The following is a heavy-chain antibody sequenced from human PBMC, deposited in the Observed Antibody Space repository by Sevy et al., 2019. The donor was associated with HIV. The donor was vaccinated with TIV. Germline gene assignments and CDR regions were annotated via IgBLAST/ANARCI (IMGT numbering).Heavy chain of an antibody. CDR1: GFTFSNYP. CDR3: AKDLILVVGEALDV. Sequence: GESLKISCAASGFTFSNYPMHWVRQAPGKGLEWVAVISYDGSTTYYADSVKGRFTISRDNSKNKVDLHMTSLRAEDTAVYYCAKDLILVVGEALDVWGQGTMVTVSS. D-gene: IGHD3-22*01. V-gene: IGHV3-30*04. CDR2: ISYDGSTT. J-gene: IGHJ3*01.